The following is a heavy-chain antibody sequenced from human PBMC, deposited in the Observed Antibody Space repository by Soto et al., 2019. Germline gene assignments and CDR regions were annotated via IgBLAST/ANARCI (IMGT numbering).Heavy chain of an antibody. D-gene: IGHD2-21*02. CDR3: ARAWATYCGGDCYSLGMDV. CDR1: GGSISSYY. CDR2: IYYSGST. J-gene: IGHJ6*02. V-gene: IGHV4-59*01. Sequence: SETLSLTCTVSGGSISSYYWGWIRQPPGKGLEWIGYIYYSGSTNYNPSLKSRVTISVDTSKNQFSLKLSSVTAADTAVYYCARAWATYCGGDCYSLGMDVWGQGTTVTVSS.